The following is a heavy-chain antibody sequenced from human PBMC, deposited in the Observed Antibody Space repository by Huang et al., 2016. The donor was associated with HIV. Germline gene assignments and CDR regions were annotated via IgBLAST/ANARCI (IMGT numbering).Heavy chain of an antibody. CDR3: ARTGSYYYGSGIYHFGDY. D-gene: IGHD3-10*01. CDR2: IATDGTIK. V-gene: IGHV3-30*01. Sequence: QVQLVESGGGVVQPGRSLRLSCAASGFAFSSFVIHWIRRAPGKGLIWLAVIATDGTIKNNAASVSGRFTISRDNSKGTVYLQMNSLRPEDTAVYSCARTGSYYYGSGIYHFGDYWGQGTLVTVSS. CDR1: GFAFSSFV. J-gene: IGHJ4*02.